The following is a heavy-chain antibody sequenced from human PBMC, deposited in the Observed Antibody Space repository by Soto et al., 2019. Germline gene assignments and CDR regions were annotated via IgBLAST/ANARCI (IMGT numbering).Heavy chain of an antibody. CDR3: AKPLHVVVVAWDV. CDR1: GFTFSSYA. V-gene: IGHV3-23*01. D-gene: IGHD2-15*01. Sequence: GRSLRLSCAASGFTFSSYAMSWVRQAPGKGLEWVSAISGSGGSTYYADSVKGRFTISRDNSKNTLYLQMNSLRAEDTAVYYCAKPLHVVVVAWDVWGKGTTVTVSS. CDR2: ISGSGGST. J-gene: IGHJ6*04.